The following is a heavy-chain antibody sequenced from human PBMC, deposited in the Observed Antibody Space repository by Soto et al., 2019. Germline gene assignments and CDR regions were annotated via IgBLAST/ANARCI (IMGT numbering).Heavy chain of an antibody. J-gene: IGHJ4*02. CDR3: ARSPGVFDY. CDR2: LVPVFGTA. Sequence: QVQLVQSGAEVKKPGSSVKVSCKASGGTFSSLAISWVRQAPGQGLEWMGGLVPVFGTANYAQKFQDRVTITADKSTSTSYMELSSLRSEDTAVYYGARSPGVFDYWGQGTLVNVSS. D-gene: IGHD3-10*01. CDR1: GGTFSSLA. V-gene: IGHV1-69*06.